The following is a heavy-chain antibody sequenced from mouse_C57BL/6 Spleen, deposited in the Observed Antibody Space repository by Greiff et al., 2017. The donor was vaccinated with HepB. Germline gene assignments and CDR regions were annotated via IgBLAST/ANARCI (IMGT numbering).Heavy chain of an antibody. CDR3: AGEAYYSNYEAMDY. D-gene: IGHD2-5*01. CDR1: GYTFTDYN. CDR2: INPNNGGT. V-gene: IGHV1-22*01. Sequence: VQLQQSGPELVKPGASVKMSCKASGYTFTDYNMHWVKQSHGKSLEWIGYINPNNGGTSYNQKFKGKATLTVNKSSSTAYMELRSLTSEDSAVYYCAGEAYYSNYEAMDYWGQGTSVTVSS. J-gene: IGHJ4*01.